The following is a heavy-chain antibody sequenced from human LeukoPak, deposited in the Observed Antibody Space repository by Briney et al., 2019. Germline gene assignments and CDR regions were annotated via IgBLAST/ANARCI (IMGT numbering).Heavy chain of an antibody. CDR3: ASRRALGDAFDI. Sequence: GGSLRLSCAASGFTFSSYWMHWVRQAPGKGLVWVSRINSDGSSTSYADSVKGRFTISRDNAKNTLYLQMNSLRAEDTAVYYCASRRALGDAFDIWGQGTMVTVSS. CDR2: INSDGSST. J-gene: IGHJ3*02. V-gene: IGHV3-74*01. D-gene: IGHD3-10*01. CDR1: GFTFSSYW.